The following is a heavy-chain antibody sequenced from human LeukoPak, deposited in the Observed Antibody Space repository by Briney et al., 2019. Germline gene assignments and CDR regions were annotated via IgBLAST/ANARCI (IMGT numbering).Heavy chain of an antibody. J-gene: IGHJ4*02. CDR2: IYTSGST. Sequence: SETLCLTCTVSGDSISNYYWSWIRQPVGKGLEWIGRIYTSGSTNYNPSLKSRVTMSVDTSKNQFSLKLSSVTAADTAMFYCARLAYGDYYFDYWGQGTLVTVSS. D-gene: IGHD4-17*01. CDR1: GDSISNYY. CDR3: ARLAYGDYYFDY. V-gene: IGHV4-4*07.